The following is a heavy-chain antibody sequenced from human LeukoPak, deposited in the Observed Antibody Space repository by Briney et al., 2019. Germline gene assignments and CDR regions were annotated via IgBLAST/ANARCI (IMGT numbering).Heavy chain of an antibody. D-gene: IGHD3-10*01. CDR3: ARGFPYYGSGSYSDY. Sequence: GGSLRLSCAASGFTFSSYGMHWVRQAPGKGLEWVAVISYDGSNKYYADSVKGRFTISRDNAKNSLYLQMNSLRAEDTAVYYCARGFPYYGSGSYSDYWGKGTLVTVSS. J-gene: IGHJ4*02. CDR2: ISYDGSNK. V-gene: IGHV3-30*03. CDR1: GFTFSSYG.